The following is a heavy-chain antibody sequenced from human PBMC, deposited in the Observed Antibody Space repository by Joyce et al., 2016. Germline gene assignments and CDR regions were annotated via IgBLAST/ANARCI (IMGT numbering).Heavy chain of an antibody. J-gene: IGHJ6*02. CDR2: IKLKSGGT. V-gene: IGHV1-2*02. CDR1: GYTFTGYY. Sequence: QVQLVQSGAEVKKPGASLKVSCKASGYTFTGYYMHWVRQAPGQGLEWMGWIKLKSGGTNYEQKFQGRVTMTRDTSSNTAFMGLSSLRSDDTAVYYCAREIGGSYSTRYHYYGMDVWGQGTTVTVSS. D-gene: IGHD1-26*01. CDR3: AREIGGSYSTRYHYYGMDV.